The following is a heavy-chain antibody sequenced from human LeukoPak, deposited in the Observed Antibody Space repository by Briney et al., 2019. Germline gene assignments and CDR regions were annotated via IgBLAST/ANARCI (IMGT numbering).Heavy chain of an antibody. D-gene: IGHD5-18*01. CDR1: RFTFSSYA. Sequence: GGSLRLSCAASRFTFSSYAMSWVRQAPGKGLDWVLAISGSGGSTYYADSVKGRFTISRDNSKNTLYLQMNSLRAEDTAVYYCAKDRGYSYGNDYWGQGTLVTVSS. CDR2: ISGSGGST. J-gene: IGHJ4*02. V-gene: IGHV3-23*01. CDR3: AKDRGYSYGNDY.